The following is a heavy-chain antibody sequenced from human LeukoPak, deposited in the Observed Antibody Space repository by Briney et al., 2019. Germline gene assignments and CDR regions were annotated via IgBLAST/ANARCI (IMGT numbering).Heavy chain of an antibody. J-gene: IGHJ3*02. D-gene: IGHD4-17*01. Sequence: ISWVRXXXXQGLEWMGRIIPILGIANYAQKFQGRVTITADKSTSTAYMELSSLRSEDTAVYYCARAYGDYAVAGFDIWGQGTMVTVSS. CDR2: IIPILGIA. CDR3: ARAYGDYAVAGFDI. V-gene: IGHV1-69*04.